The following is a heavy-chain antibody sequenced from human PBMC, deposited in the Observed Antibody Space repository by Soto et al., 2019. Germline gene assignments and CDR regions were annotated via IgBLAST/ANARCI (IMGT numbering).Heavy chain of an antibody. Sequence: QMQLVESGGGVVQPGRSLRLSCAASGFTFRSYGIHWVRQAPGKGLAWVALIWFDGSKKYYVDSVKGRFAVSRDNSKNTLYLQMNSLRGEDTAVYYCARDLLVPYGYGMDVWGQGTTVTVSS. V-gene: IGHV3-33*01. J-gene: IGHJ6*02. CDR3: ARDLLVPYGYGMDV. D-gene: IGHD2-2*01. CDR1: GFTFRSYG. CDR2: IWFDGSKK.